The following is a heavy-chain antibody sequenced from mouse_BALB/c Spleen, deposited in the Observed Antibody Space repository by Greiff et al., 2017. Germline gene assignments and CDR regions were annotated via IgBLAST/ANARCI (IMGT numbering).Heavy chain of an antibody. V-gene: IGHV7-3*02. CDR1: GFTFTDYY. CDR2: IRNKANGYTT. J-gene: IGHJ4*01. CDR3: ARDRSGNHAMDY. D-gene: IGHD2-1*01. Sequence: EVQRVESGGGLVQPGGSLRLSCATSGFTFTDYYMSWVRQPPGKALEWLGFIRNKANGYTTEYSASVKGRFTISRDNSQSILYLQMNTLRAEDSATYYCARDRSGNHAMDYWGQGTSVTVSS.